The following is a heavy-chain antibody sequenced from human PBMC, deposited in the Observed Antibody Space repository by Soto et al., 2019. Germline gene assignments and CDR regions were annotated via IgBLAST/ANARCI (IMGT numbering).Heavy chain of an antibody. J-gene: IGHJ5*02. CDR2: IDPSDSYT. CDR3: ARMDGLVRGITKNWFDP. CDR1: GYSFTRYW. D-gene: IGHD3-10*01. Sequence: GESLKISCKGSGYSFTRYWISWVRQMPGNGLEWMGRIDPSDSYTNYGPSFQGHVTMSVDKSTSTAYLQWSSLKASDTAMYYCARMDGLVRGITKNWFDPWGQGTLVTVSS. V-gene: IGHV5-10-1*01.